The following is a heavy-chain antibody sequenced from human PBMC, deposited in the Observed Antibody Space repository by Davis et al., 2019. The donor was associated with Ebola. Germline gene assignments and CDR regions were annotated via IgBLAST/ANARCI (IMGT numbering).Heavy chain of an antibody. V-gene: IGHV3-23*01. J-gene: IGHJ6*02. CDR1: GFIFNNYA. Sequence: GESLKISCAASGFIFNNYAMTRVRQAPGRGLEWVSTTSSGGSTTYYADSVQGRFTISRDNSKNTLSLQMNSLRAEDTAAYFCAKNFRNFVTRYYYYNMDVWGQGTTVTVSS. D-gene: IGHD4-11*01. CDR2: TSSGGSTT. CDR3: AKNFRNFVTRYYYYNMDV.